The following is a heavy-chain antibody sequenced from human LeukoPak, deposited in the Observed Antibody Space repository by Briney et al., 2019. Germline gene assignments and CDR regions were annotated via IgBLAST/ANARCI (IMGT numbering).Heavy chain of an antibody. CDR1: GFTVSTNC. V-gene: IGHV3-53*04. CDR3: ARVDTVMAYYFDL. CDR2: IYSGGTT. Sequence: GGSLRLSCAASGFTVSTNCMTWVRQAPGKELEWVSTIYSGGTTYYADSVMGRFTISRHNSRNTLYLQMNSLRAEDTAVYYCARVDTVMAYYFDLWGQGTLVTVSS. J-gene: IGHJ4*02. D-gene: IGHD5-18*01.